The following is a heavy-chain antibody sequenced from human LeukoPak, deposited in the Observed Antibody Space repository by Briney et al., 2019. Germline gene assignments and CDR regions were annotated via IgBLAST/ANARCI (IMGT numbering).Heavy chain of an antibody. CDR1: GFTFSSYW. Sequence: PGGSLRLSCAASGFTFSSYWMTWVRQAPGKGLEWVANIKQDGSEKYYVQSVKGRFTISRDNAKNSLYLQMNSLRAEDTAVYYCARDVNDFWSGYYGYDYWGQGTLVTVSS. V-gene: IGHV3-7*01. CDR2: IKQDGSEK. J-gene: IGHJ4*02. D-gene: IGHD3-3*01. CDR3: ARDVNDFWSGYYGYDY.